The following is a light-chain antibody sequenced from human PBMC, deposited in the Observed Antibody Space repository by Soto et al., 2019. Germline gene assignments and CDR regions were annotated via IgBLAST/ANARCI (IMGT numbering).Light chain of an antibody. CDR3: QQYYSTPRT. V-gene: IGKV4-1*01. J-gene: IGKJ1*01. Sequence: DIVMTHSPDSLAVSLGERATSNCKSSQIVLYSSNNKNYLAWYQQKPGQPPKLLIYWASTRESGVPDRFSGSGSGTDFTLTISSLQAEDVAVYYCQQYYSTPRTFGQGTKVDIK. CDR1: QIVLYSSNNKNY. CDR2: WAS.